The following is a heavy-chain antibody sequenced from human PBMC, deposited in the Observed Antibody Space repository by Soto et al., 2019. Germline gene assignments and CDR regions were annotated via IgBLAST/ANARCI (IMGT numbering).Heavy chain of an antibody. CDR2: ISAYNGNT. Sequence: VKVSCKASGYTFTSYGISWVRQAPGQGLEWMGWISAYNGNTNYAQKLQGRVTMTTDTSTSTAYMELSSATAADTAVYYCASDDYGDYPSWGQGTLVTVSS. J-gene: IGHJ4*02. V-gene: IGHV1-18*01. CDR1: GYTFTSYG. D-gene: IGHD4-17*01. CDR3: ASDDYGDYPS.